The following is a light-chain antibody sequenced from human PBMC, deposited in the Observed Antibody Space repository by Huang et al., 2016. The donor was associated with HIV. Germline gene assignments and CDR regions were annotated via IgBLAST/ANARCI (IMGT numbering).Light chain of an antibody. CDR1: QSISTW. V-gene: IGKV1-5*03. Sequence: DIQMTQSSSTLSASVGDRVTIACRASQSISTWLAWYQQKPGRAPNLLIYEASTLESGVPSRFSCGGSGTDFTLTISSLQPDDFATYYCQQYNSFPWTFGQGTKVEV. CDR2: EAS. CDR3: QQYNSFPWT. J-gene: IGKJ1*01.